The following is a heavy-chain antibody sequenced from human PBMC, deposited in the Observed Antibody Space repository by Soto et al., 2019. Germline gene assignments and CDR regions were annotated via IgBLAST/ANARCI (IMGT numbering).Heavy chain of an antibody. CDR2: IYYSGST. CDR1: GGSISSSSYY. D-gene: IGHD5-18*01. J-gene: IGHJ6*02. Sequence: SETLSLTCTVSGGSISSSSYYWGWIRQPPGKRQEWIGSIYYSGSTYYNPSLKSRVTISVDTSKNQFSLKLSSVTAADTAVYYCSCIFSGGYGYGFYYYGMDVWGQGTTVTVSS. V-gene: IGHV4-39*01. CDR3: SCIFSGGYGYGFYYYGMDV.